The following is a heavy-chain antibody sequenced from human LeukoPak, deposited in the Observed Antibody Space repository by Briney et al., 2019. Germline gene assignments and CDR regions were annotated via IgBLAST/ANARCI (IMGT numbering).Heavy chain of an antibody. Sequence: ASVKVSCKASDYTFTNYGITWVRQAPGQGLEWLGWISTYNGNTNYAQKFQGRVTMTTDTSTSTAYMELRSLTSDDTAVYYCARVAGDTNTDTFDIWGQGTMVYVSS. CDR2: ISTYNGNT. CDR1: DYTFTNYG. D-gene: IGHD2-8*01. CDR3: ARVAGDTNTDTFDI. J-gene: IGHJ3*02. V-gene: IGHV1-18*01.